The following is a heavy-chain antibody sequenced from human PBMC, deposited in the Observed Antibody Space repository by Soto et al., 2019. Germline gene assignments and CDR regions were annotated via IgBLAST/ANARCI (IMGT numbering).Heavy chain of an antibody. Sequence: ASVKVSCKASGYTFTSYDINWVRQATGQGLEWMGWMNPNSGTTNYAQKFQGRVTITTNTSTSTAYMELSSLRSEDTAVYYCARGRRIAAAGRYYYYGMDVWGQGTTVTVSS. V-gene: IGHV1-8*01. CDR1: GYTFTSYD. CDR3: ARGRRIAAAGRYYYYGMDV. J-gene: IGHJ6*02. CDR2: MNPNSGTT. D-gene: IGHD6-13*01.